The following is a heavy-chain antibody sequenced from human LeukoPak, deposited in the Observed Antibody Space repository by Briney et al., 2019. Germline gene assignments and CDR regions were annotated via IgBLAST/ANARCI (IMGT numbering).Heavy chain of an antibody. D-gene: IGHD6-6*01. CDR2: IDHSGRT. Sequence: SETLSLTCAVYDGSISGYYWSWIRQPPGKGLEWIGEIDHSGRTNYNPSLKSRVTISVDTSKNQFSLKLSSVTAADTAVYYCARVRVADRPFNWFDPWGQGTLVTVSS. V-gene: IGHV4-34*01. CDR1: DGSISGYY. J-gene: IGHJ5*02. CDR3: ARVRVADRPFNWFDP.